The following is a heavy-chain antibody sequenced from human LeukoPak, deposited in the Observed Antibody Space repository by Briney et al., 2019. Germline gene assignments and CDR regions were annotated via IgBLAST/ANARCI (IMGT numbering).Heavy chain of an antibody. D-gene: IGHD3-16*01. CDR2: ISTSSSYI. CDR1: GFTFSSYS. J-gene: IGHJ4*02. V-gene: IGHV3-21*01. CDR3: ARVVWGQLTYYFDY. Sequence: GGSLRLSCAASGFTFSSYSMKWVRQAPGKGLEWVSSISTSSSYIYYADSVKGRFTISRDNAKNSFYLQMNSLRVEDTAVHYCARVVWGQLTYYFDYWGQGTLVTVSS.